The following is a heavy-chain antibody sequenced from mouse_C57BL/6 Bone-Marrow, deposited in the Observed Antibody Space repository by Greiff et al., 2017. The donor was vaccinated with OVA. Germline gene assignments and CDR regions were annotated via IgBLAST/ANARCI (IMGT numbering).Heavy chain of an antibody. CDR2: IHPSDSDT. CDR3: AIVWFAY. Sequence: QVQLQQPGAELVKPGASVKVSCKASGYTFTSYWMHWVKQRPGQGLEWIGRIHPSDSDTNYNQQFKGKATLTVDKSSSTAYMQLSRRTAEDSAVYYCAIVWFAYWGEGTLVTVSA. CDR1: GYTFTSYW. J-gene: IGHJ3*01. V-gene: IGHV1-74*01.